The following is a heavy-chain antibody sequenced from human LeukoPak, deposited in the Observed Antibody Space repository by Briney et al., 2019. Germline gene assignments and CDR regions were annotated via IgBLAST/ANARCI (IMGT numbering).Heavy chain of an antibody. Sequence: GGSLRLSCAASGFTFTSNGMHWVRQAPGKGLEWVAFIRNDGTNRYYADSVKGRFTISRDSSKKMLFLQMYSLRTEDTAVYYCARTAGWSGPDYWGQGTLVTVSS. CDR3: ARTAGWSGPDY. V-gene: IGHV3-30*02. J-gene: IGHJ4*02. D-gene: IGHD3-3*01. CDR1: GFTFTSNG. CDR2: IRNDGTNR.